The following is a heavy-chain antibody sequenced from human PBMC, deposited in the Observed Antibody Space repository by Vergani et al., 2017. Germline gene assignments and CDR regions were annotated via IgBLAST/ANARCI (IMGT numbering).Heavy chain of an antibody. D-gene: IGHD6-6*01. V-gene: IGHV3-11*01. J-gene: IGHJ4*02. CDR1: GFTFSDYY. CDR2: ISSSGSTI. CDR3: ARDDQWFLEYSSTSVPDY. Sequence: QVQLVESGGGLVKPGGSLRLSCAASGFTFSDYYMSWIRQAPGKGLEWVSYISSSGSTIYDADSVKGRVTIARDNAKNSLYLQMNSLRAEDPAVYYCARDDQWFLEYSSTSVPDYWGQGTLVTVSS.